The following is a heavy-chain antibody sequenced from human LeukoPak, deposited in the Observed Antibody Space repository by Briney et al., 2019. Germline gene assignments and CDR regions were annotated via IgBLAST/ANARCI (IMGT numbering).Heavy chain of an antibody. V-gene: IGHV4-59*01. CDR1: GGSISSYY. CDR3: ARVLHYYDSSGCFDY. Sequence: KPSETLSLTCTVSGGSISSYYWSWIRQPPGKGLEWIGYIYYSGSTNYNPSLKSRVTISVDTSKNQFSLKLSSVTAADTAVYYCARVLHYYDSSGCFDYWGQGTLVTVSS. CDR2: IYYSGST. J-gene: IGHJ4*02. D-gene: IGHD3-22*01.